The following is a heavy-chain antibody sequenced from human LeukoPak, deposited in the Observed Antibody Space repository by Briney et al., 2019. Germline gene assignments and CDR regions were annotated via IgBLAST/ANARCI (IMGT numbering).Heavy chain of an antibody. Sequence: ASVKVSCKASGYTFTVYYMHWVRQAPGQGGEWMGWINPNSGGTNYAQKFQGRVTMTRDTSISTAYTELSRLRSDDTAVYYCARDKRRVDSSSWYSGIDYWGQGTLVTVSS. CDR3: ARDKRRVDSSSWYSGIDY. CDR2: INPNSGGT. J-gene: IGHJ4*02. CDR1: GYTFTVYY. D-gene: IGHD6-13*01. V-gene: IGHV1-2*02.